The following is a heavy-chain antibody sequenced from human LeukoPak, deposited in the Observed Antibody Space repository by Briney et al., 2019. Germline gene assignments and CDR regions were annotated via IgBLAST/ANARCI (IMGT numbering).Heavy chain of an antibody. CDR3: ASGGYYDFWSGYFSPEDYYYYYGMDV. CDR1: GFTFSNAW. Sequence: GGSLRLSCAASGFTFSNAWMNWVRQAPGKGLEWVSSISSSSSYIYYADSVKGRFTISRDNAKNSLYLQMNSLRAEDTAVYYCASGGYYDFWSGYFSPEDYYYYYGMDVWGQGTTVTVSS. J-gene: IGHJ6*02. V-gene: IGHV3-21*01. D-gene: IGHD3-3*01. CDR2: ISSSSSYI.